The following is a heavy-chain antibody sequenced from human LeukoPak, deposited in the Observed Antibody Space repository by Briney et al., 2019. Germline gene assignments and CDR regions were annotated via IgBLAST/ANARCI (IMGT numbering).Heavy chain of an antibody. V-gene: IGHV4-39*07. CDR2: IYYSGST. CDR1: GGSISSSSYY. D-gene: IGHD6-6*01. CDR3: ARDHEYSSSSGKGFDY. Sequence: SETLSLTCTVSGGSISSSSYYWGWIRQPPGKGLEWIGSIYYSGSTYYNPSLKSRVTISVDTSKNQFSLKLSSVTAADTAVYYCARDHEYSSSSGKGFDYWGQGTLVTVSS. J-gene: IGHJ4*02.